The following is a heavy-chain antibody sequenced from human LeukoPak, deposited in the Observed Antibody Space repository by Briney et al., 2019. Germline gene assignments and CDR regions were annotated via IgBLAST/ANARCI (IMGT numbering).Heavy chain of an antibody. D-gene: IGHD3-10*01. CDR2: IYSGGST. V-gene: IGHV3-66*01. J-gene: IGHJ4*02. Sequence: GGSLRLSCAASGFTASSNYMSWVRQAPGKGLEWVSVIYSGGSTYYADSVKGRFTISRDNSKNTLYLQMNSLRAEDTAVYYCARDGYYYGSGYYFDYWGQGTLVTVSS. CDR1: GFTASSNY. CDR3: ARDGYYYGSGYYFDY.